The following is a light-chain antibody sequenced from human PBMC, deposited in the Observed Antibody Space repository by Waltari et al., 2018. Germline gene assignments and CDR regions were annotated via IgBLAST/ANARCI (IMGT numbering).Light chain of an antibody. J-gene: IGLJ3*02. V-gene: IGLV1-40*01. CDR1: GAGYG. Sequence: GAGYGVHWYQQIPGAAPKLLIYANTNRPTGVPDRFSGSKSGTSASLAITGLQAEDEADYYCQSFDRTLSVVFGGGTKVTVL. CDR2: ANT. CDR3: QSFDRTLSVV.